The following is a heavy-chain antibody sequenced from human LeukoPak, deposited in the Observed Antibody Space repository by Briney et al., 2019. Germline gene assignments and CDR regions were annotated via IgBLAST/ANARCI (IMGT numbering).Heavy chain of an antibody. Sequence: ASVKVSCKASGYTFTGYYMHWVRQAPGQGLEWMGWINPNSGGRNYAQKFQGRVTMTRDTSISTAYMELSRLRSDDTAVYYCARGDIVVVLAADYYYSYMDVWGKGTTVTIAS. CDR3: ARGDIVVVLAADYYYSYMDV. CDR2: INPNSGGR. D-gene: IGHD2-15*01. J-gene: IGHJ6*03. V-gene: IGHV1-2*02. CDR1: GYTFTGYY.